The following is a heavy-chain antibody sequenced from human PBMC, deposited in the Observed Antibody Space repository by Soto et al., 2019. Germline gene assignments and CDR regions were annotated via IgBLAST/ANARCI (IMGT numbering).Heavy chain of an antibody. D-gene: IGHD6-19*01. CDR1: GFTFSSYG. V-gene: IGHV3-33*01. CDR3: ARDKANGYSSGWSGAFDI. CDR2: IWYDGSNK. Sequence: GGSLRLSCAASGFTFSSYGMHWVRQAPGKGLEWVAVIWYDGSNKYYADSVKGRFTISRDNSKNTLYLQMNSLRAEDTAVYYCARDKANGYSSGWSGAFDIWGQGTMVTVS. J-gene: IGHJ3*02.